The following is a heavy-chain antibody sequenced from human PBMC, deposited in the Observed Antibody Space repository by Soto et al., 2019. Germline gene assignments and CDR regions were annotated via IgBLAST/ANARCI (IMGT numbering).Heavy chain of an antibody. CDR1: GGSISSYY. J-gene: IGHJ2*01. D-gene: IGHD3-3*02. CDR3: ARHLLVSIGDPWYFDL. CDR2: IYYSGDT. V-gene: IGHV4-59*08. Sequence: QVQLQESGPGLVKPSETLSLTCTVSGGSISSYYWSWIRQPPGKGLEWIGYIYYSGDTNYNPSLKSRVTISVDTSKNQFSLKLSSVTAADTAVYYCARHLLVSIGDPWYFDLWGRGTLVTVSS.